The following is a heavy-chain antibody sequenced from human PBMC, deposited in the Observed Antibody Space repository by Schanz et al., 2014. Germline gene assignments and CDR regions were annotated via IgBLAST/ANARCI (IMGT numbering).Heavy chain of an antibody. J-gene: IGHJ4*02. CDR2: LSASGGHT. Sequence: EVQVVESGGGLVQPGGSLRLSCAASGFIFSNSWMSWVRQASGKGLEWVSGLSASGGHTYYADSVKGRFTISRDNAKNSLFLQMNSLSAEDTAVYYCAKVAPAATYLDSWGLGTLVTVSS. V-gene: IGHV3-23*04. D-gene: IGHD2-2*01. CDR3: AKVAPAATYLDS. CDR1: GFIFSNSW.